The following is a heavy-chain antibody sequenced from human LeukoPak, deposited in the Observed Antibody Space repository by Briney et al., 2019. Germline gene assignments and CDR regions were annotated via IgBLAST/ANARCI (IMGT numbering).Heavy chain of an antibody. V-gene: IGHV4-34*01. D-gene: IGHD2-2*01. CDR2: INHSGST. J-gene: IGHJ4*02. Sequence: SETLSLTCAVYGGSFSAYYWSWIRQPPGKGLEWIGEINHSGSTNYNPSLKSRVTISLDTSKDQFSLKLSSVTATDTAVYYCASTERCSTTCPLDYWGQGTLVTVSS. CDR1: GGSFSAYY. CDR3: ASTERCSTTCPLDY.